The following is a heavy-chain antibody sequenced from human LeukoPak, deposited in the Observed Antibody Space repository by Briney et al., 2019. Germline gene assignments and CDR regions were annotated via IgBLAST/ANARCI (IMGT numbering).Heavy chain of an antibody. CDR2: ISSSSSYI. V-gene: IGHV3-21*01. CDR3: AGGGAMADFDY. CDR1: GFTFSSYS. Sequence: GGSLRLSCAASGFTFSSYSMNWVRQAPGKGLEWVSPISSSSSYIYYADSEKGRFTISRENAKNSLYLEMNSLRAEDTAVYYCAGGGAMADFDYWGQGTLVTVSS. D-gene: IGHD3-16*01. J-gene: IGHJ4*02.